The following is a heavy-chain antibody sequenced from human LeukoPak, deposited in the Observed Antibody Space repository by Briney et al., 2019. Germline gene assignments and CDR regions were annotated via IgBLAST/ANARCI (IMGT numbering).Heavy chain of an antibody. CDR2: INPSGGST. V-gene: IGHV1-46*01. D-gene: IGHD3-10*01. CDR1: GYTFTTYY. J-gene: IGHJ5*02. Sequence: ASVKVSCKASGYTFTTYYVHWVRQAPGQGLEWMGIINPSGGSTTYAQKFQGRVTMTRDTSSSTVYMELSSLRSDDTAVYYCARGRRSGNPHSWFDPWGQGTLVTVSS. CDR3: ARGRRSGNPHSWFDP.